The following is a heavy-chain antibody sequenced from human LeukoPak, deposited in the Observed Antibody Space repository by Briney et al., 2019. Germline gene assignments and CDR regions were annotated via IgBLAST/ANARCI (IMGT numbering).Heavy chain of an antibody. V-gene: IGHV4-34*01. D-gene: IGHD1-1*01. Sequence: KPSETLSLTCAVYGGSSSGYYWTLIRQTPGKRLEWIGEISQSGLTGSNPSLKSRVTIFVDSSKKQFSLRMTSVTAADTGVYYCARVPDITARPCDTWGPGTLVTVSS. CDR2: ISQSGLT. CDR1: GGSSSGYY. J-gene: IGHJ5*02. CDR3: ARVPDITARPCDT.